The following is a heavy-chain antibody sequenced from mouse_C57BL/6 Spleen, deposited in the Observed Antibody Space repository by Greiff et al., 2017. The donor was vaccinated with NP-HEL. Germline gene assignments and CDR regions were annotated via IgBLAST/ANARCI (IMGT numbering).Heavy chain of an antibody. V-gene: IGHV1-22*01. D-gene: IGHD2-3*01. CDR1: GYTFTDYN. Sequence: EVQLQQSGPELVKPGASVKMSCKASGYTFTDYNMHWVKQSHGKSLEWIGYINPNNGGTSYNQKFKGKATLTVNKSSSTAYMELRSLTSEDSAVYYCAREVMVPYYAMDYWGQGTSVTVSS. CDR2: INPNNGGT. J-gene: IGHJ4*01. CDR3: AREVMVPYYAMDY.